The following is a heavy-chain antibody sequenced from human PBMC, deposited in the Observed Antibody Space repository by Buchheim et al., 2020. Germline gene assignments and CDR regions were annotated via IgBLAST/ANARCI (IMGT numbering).Heavy chain of an antibody. CDR3: AGGTSSGRSSTRPPQLYY. Sequence: QVQLVQSGAEVKKPGASVKVSCKASGYTFTSYDINWVRQATGQGLEWMGWMNPNSGNTGYAQKFQGRVTLTRNNTISTAYMELSSLKSEDTAVYYCAGGTSSGRSSTRPPQLYYWGQGTL. V-gene: IGHV1-8*01. CDR2: MNPNSGNT. CDR1: GYTFTSYD. J-gene: IGHJ4*02. D-gene: IGHD2-2*01.